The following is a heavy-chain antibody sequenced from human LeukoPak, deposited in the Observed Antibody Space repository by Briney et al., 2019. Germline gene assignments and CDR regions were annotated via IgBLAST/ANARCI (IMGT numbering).Heavy chain of an antibody. Sequence: SETLSLTCTVSGGSISSSSYYWGWIRQPPGKGLEWIGSIYYSGSTYYNPSLKSRVTISVDTSKTQFSLKLSSVTAADTAVYYCARRDSGYDQYYFDYWGQGTLVTVSS. CDR2: IYYSGST. J-gene: IGHJ4*02. V-gene: IGHV4-39*01. CDR3: ARRDSGYDQYYFDY. D-gene: IGHD5-12*01. CDR1: GGSISSSSYY.